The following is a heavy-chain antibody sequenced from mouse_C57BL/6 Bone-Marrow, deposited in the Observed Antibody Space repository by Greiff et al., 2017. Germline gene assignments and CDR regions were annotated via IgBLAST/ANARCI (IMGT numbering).Heavy chain of an antibody. CDR1: EYEFPSHD. CDR2: INSDGGST. CDR3: ARHAEYYGSSYDGYFDV. D-gene: IGHD1-1*01. V-gene: IGHV5-2*01. Sequence: EVKVVESGGGLVQPGESLKLSCESNEYEFPSHDMSWVRKTPEKRLELVAAINSDGGSTYYPDTMERRFIISRDNTKKTLYLQRSSLRSEDTALYYCARHAEYYGSSYDGYFDVWGTGTTVTVSS. J-gene: IGHJ1*03.